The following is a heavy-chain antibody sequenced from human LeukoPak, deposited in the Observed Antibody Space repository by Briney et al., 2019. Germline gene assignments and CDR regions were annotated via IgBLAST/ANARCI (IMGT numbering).Heavy chain of an antibody. D-gene: IGHD6-6*01. Sequence: PSETLSLTCAVYGGSFSGYYWSWIRQPPGKGLEWIGEINHSGSTNYNPSPKSRVTISVDASKNQFSLKLSCGTAADTAVYYCARGPNYSSLFSWFDPWGQGTLVTVSS. J-gene: IGHJ5*02. V-gene: IGHV4-34*01. CDR1: GGSFSGYY. CDR3: ARGPNYSSLFSWFDP. CDR2: INHSGST.